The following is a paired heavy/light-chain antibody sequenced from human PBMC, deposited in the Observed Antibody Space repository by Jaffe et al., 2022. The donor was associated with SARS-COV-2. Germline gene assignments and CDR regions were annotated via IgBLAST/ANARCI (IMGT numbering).Light chain of an antibody. CDR1: QSVSSNY. CDR2: GAS. CDR3: QQYGSSPPIT. Sequence: EIVLTQSPGTLSLSPGERATLSCRASQSVSSNYLAWYQLKPGQAPRLLIYGASSRATDIPDRFSGSGSRTDFTLTISRLEPEDFAVYYCQQYGSSPPITFGQGTRLEI. V-gene: IGKV3-20*01. J-gene: IGKJ5*01.
Heavy chain of an antibody. Sequence: QVQLVQSGAEVKKPGASVKVSCTASGYTFTSYYLHWVRQAPGQGLEWMGVINPNGGFTNYAQMFQDRVTMTRDTSTSAVYMELSSLRSEDTALYYCARAVAGTRSWFDSWGQGTLVTVSS. V-gene: IGHV1-46*01. CDR3: ARAVAGTRSWFDS. D-gene: IGHD6-19*01. CDR2: INPNGGFT. CDR1: GYTFTSYY. J-gene: IGHJ5*01.